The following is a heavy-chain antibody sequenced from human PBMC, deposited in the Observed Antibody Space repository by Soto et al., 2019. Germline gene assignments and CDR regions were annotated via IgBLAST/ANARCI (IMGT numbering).Heavy chain of an antibody. Sequence: HPGGSLRLSCAASGFTFSSYSMSWVRQAPGKGLEWVSGFRTGGDDGTTYYADSVKGRFTISRDNSKNTLFLQMNSLRAEDTAIYYCEKKVKSGPGSPYLDYWGQGTLVTVSS. D-gene: IGHD3-10*01. CDR2: FRTGGDDGTT. CDR1: GFTFSSYS. V-gene: IGHV3-23*01. J-gene: IGHJ4*02. CDR3: EKKVKSGPGSPYLDY.